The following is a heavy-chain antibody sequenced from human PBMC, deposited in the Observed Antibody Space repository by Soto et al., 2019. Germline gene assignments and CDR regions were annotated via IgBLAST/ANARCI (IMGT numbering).Heavy chain of an antibody. Sequence: NPSETLSLTCAVSGGSISSGAYSWSWIRQPPGKGLEWIGYIYHSGSTYYKPSLQSRVTISIDRSKNQFSLKLSSVTAADTAVYYCARGDFPIVNYYGSGSYYKRGYYYYGMDVWGQGTTVTVSS. D-gene: IGHD3-10*01. CDR2: IYHSGST. CDR3: ARGDFPIVNYYGSGSYYKRGYYYYGMDV. CDR1: GGSISSGAYS. J-gene: IGHJ6*02. V-gene: IGHV4-30-2*01.